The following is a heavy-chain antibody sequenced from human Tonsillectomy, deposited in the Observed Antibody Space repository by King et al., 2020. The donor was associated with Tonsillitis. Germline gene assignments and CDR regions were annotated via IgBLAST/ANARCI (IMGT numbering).Heavy chain of an antibody. CDR3: ARERGAEFDP. V-gene: IGHV4-59*01. CDR2: IYYSGST. Sequence: QLQESGPGLVKPSETLSLTCTVSGGSISSYYWSWIRQPSGKGLEWIGYIYYSGSTNYNPSLKSRVTISVDTSKNQFSLKLSSVIAADTAVYYCARERGAEFDPWGQGTLVTVSS. CDR1: GGSISSYY. D-gene: IGHD1-26*01. J-gene: IGHJ5*02.